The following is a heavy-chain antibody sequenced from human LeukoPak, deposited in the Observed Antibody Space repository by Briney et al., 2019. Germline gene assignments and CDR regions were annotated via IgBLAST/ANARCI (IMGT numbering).Heavy chain of an antibody. CDR2: INHSGST. CDR3: ARGPRYYGSD. J-gene: IGHJ4*02. D-gene: IGHD3-10*01. Sequence: TSETLSLTCAVYGGSFSGYYWSWIRQPPGKGLEWIGEINHSGSTNYNPSLKSRVTISVDTSKNQFSLKLSSVTAADTAVYYCARGPRYYGSDWGQGTLVTVSS. CDR1: GGSFSGYY. V-gene: IGHV4-34*01.